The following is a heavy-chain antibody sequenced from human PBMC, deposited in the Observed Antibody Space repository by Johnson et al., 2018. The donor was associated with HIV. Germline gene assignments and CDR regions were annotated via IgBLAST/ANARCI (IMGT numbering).Heavy chain of an antibody. CDR2: IPYDGSNK. CDR1: EFTFSLYG. D-gene: IGHD1-26*01. V-gene: IGHV3-30*02. CDR3: AKDLFTEREDDAFDI. Sequence: QMQLVESGGGLVQPGGSLRLSCTVYEFTFSLYGMHWVRQAPGKGLQWVAFIPYDGSNKYYADSVKGRFTISRDNSKNTLYLQMNSLRAEDTAVYYCAKDLFTEREDDAFDIWGQGTMVTVSS. J-gene: IGHJ3*02.